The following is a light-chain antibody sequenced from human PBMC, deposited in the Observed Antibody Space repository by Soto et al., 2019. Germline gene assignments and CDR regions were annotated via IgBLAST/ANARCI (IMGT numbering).Light chain of an antibody. V-gene: IGKV1-5*01. CDR3: KQDTSYSPST. CDR1: QSVSSF. J-gene: IGKJ3*01. CDR2: DAS. Sequence: DIQLTQSHSFLSASVGDRVTITCRSSQSVSSFLAWYQRKPGKAPKVLIYDASTLENGVPSRFSGSGSGTEFTLTISSFHPDDFATCYCKQDTSYSPSTFAHGTIVDIK.